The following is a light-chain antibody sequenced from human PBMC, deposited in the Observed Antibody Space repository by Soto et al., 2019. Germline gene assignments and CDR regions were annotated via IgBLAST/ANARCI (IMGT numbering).Light chain of an antibody. J-gene: IGKJ5*01. Sequence: TVFTQSPCTLALSPGERATLSCRASQSLSSSYLAWYQQKPGQAPRLLVYGASGRATDIPDRFSGRGSGTDFTLTINRLEPEDFAVYYCQNYDSSPYTFGQGTRLEIK. V-gene: IGKV3-20*01. CDR3: QNYDSSPYT. CDR1: QSLSSSY. CDR2: GAS.